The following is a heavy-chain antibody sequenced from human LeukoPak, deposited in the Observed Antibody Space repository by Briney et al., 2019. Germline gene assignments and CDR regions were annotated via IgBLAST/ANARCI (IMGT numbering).Heavy chain of an antibody. Sequence: PGGSLRLSCAASGFTFSSYSMHWVRQAPWKGLEWVSSISSSGTYIYYADSVKGRFTISRDNAKNSVHLQMNSLRAEDTAVYCCARDQGGSGGNWGQGTLVTVSS. V-gene: IGHV3-21*01. CDR1: GFTFSSYS. CDR3: ARDQGGSGGN. CDR2: ISSSGTYI. J-gene: IGHJ4*02. D-gene: IGHD3-10*01.